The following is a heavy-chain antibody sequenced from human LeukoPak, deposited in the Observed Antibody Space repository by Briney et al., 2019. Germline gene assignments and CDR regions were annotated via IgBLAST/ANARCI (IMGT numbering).Heavy chain of an antibody. D-gene: IGHD6-19*01. J-gene: IGHJ1*01. V-gene: IGHV3-23*01. CDR1: GLTFSSYA. Sequence: GGSLRLSCAASGLTFSSYAMSWVRQAPGKGLEWVSSVNGSGYGAYYADSVKGRFTISRDNSKDTLFLQMSTLRVEDTAVYYCAKVVSYSSGWFFHHWGQGTLVTVSS. CDR2: VNGSGYGA. CDR3: AKVVSYSSGWFFHH.